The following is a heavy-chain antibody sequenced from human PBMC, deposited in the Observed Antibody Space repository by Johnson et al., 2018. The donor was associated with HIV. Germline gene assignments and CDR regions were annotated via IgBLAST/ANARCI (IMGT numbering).Heavy chain of an antibody. V-gene: IGHV3-30-3*01. Sequence: QVQLVESGGGVVQPGRSLRLSCAASGFTFSSYAMHWVRQAPGKGLEWVAVISYDGSNKYYADSVKGRFTISRDNSKNTLYLQMNSLRAEDTAVYYCARYRGRYGYAAFDIWGQGTMVTVSS. CDR2: ISYDGSNK. CDR1: GFTFSSYA. J-gene: IGHJ3*02. D-gene: IGHD5-18*01. CDR3: ARYRGRYGYAAFDI.